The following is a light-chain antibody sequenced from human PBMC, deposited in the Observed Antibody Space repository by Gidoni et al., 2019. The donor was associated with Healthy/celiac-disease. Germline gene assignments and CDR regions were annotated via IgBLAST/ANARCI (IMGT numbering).Light chain of an antibody. CDR3: QQYGSSPYT. J-gene: IGKJ2*01. Sequence: DIVFTQPPGTLSLSPGERATLSCRASQSVSNCYLAWYQQKPSQAPRLLIDGASSRATGLPDRFGGSGSGADFTLTISRLEPEDFAVYYCQQYGSSPYTFGQGTKLEIK. CDR1: QSVSNCY. V-gene: IGKV3-20*01. CDR2: GAS.